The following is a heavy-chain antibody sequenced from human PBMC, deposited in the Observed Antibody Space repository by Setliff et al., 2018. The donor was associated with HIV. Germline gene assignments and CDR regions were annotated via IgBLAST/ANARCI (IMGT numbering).Heavy chain of an antibody. V-gene: IGHV4-4*02. CDR1: GDSVTSRNW. Sequence: PSETLSLTCAVSGDSVTSRNWWSWVRQAPGKGLDWIGEIYHNGITNYNPSLKSRLIMSLDKSKNEISLKLSSVTAADTAAYYCARGGDYYDSTGARAGSDFWGQGTMVTVSS. CDR3: ARGGDYYDSTGARAGSDF. J-gene: IGHJ3*01. D-gene: IGHD3-22*01. CDR2: IYHNGIT.